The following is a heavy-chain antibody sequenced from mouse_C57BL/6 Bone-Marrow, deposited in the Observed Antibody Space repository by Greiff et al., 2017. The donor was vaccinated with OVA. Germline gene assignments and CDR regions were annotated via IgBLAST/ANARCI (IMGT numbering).Heavy chain of an antibody. CDR3: ARDSSGHPWIAY. Sequence: QVQLKQPGAELVMPGASVKLSCKASGYTFTSYWMHWVKQRPGQGLEWIGEIDPSDSYTNYNQKFKGKSTLTVDKSSSTAYMQLSSLTSEDSAVYYCARDSSGHPWIAYWGQGTLVTVSA. V-gene: IGHV1-69*01. CDR2: IDPSDSYT. J-gene: IGHJ3*01. D-gene: IGHD3-2*02. CDR1: GYTFTSYW.